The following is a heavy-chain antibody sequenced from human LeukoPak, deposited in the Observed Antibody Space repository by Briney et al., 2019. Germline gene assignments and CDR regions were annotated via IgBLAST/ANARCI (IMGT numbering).Heavy chain of an antibody. V-gene: IGHV4-30-4*01. Sequence: SETLSLTCTVSGGSIRSGDYYWSWIRQPPGKGLEWIGYIYYSGSTYYNPSLESRLTISVDTSKTHFSLRLSSVTAADTAVYYCARDRSGYNGMDVWGQGTTVTVSS. CDR2: IYYSGST. CDR3: ARDRSGYNGMDV. CDR1: GGSIRSGDYY. J-gene: IGHJ6*02. D-gene: IGHD3-3*01.